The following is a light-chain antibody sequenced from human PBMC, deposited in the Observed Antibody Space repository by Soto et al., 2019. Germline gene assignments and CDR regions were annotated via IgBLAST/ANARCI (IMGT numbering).Light chain of an antibody. CDR1: TIGAHSF. Sequence: QSALTQPRSLSGSPGQSVTISCTGPTIGAHSFVSWYQDRPDKVPKLLIYDVSQRPSGIPDRFSGSRSANTASLTISGLQADDAAAYYCCSYTGNKVFVFGTGTKAPS. CDR3: CSYTGNKVFV. V-gene: IGLV2-11*01. J-gene: IGLJ1*01. CDR2: DVS.